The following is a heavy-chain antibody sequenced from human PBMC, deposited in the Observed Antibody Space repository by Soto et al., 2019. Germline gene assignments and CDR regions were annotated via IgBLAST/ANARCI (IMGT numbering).Heavy chain of an antibody. CDR2: ISYDGSNK. Sequence: QVQLVESGGGVVQPGRSLRLSCAASGFTFSSYAMHWVRRAPGRGLGWVAVISYDGSNKYYADSVKGRFTISRDNSKNTLYLQMNSLRAEDTAVYYCARDYYRFNSGYGFSMDVWGQGTTVTVSS. CDR3: ARDYYRFNSGYGFSMDV. V-gene: IGHV3-30-3*01. D-gene: IGHD5-12*01. J-gene: IGHJ6*02. CDR1: GFTFSSYA.